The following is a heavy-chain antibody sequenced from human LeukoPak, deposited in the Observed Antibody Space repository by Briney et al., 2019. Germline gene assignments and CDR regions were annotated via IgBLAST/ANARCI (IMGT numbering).Heavy chain of an antibody. V-gene: IGHV1-2*02. J-gene: IGHJ6*03. Sequence: ASVKVSYKASGYTFTGYYMHWVRQAPGQGLEWMGWINPNSGGTNYAQKFQGRVTMTRDTSNSTAYMELSRLRSDDTAVYYCASFGLTGDLYYYYMDVWGKGTTVTISS. CDR2: INPNSGGT. CDR1: GYTFTGYY. CDR3: ASFGLTGDLYYYYMDV. D-gene: IGHD7-27*01.